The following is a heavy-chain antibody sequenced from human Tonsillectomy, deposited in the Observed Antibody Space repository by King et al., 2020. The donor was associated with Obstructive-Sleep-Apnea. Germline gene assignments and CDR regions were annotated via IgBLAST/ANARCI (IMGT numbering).Heavy chain of an antibody. V-gene: IGHV3-20*01. CDR1: GFTFDDYG. D-gene: IGHD2-8*01. CDR2: IIWNGGDT. J-gene: IGHJ3*01. CDR3: ARNGPNRAFDF. Sequence: VQLVESGGGVVRPGGSLRLSCAASGFTFDDYGMIWVRQTPGKGLEWVSGIIWNGGDTGYADSVKGRFTISRDNAKNSLYLQMNSLRAEDTALYHRARNGPNRAFDFWGQGTMVTVSS.